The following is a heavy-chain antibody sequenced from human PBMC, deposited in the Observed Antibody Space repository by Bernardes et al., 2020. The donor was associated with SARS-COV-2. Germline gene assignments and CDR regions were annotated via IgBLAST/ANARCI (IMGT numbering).Heavy chain of an antibody. D-gene: IGHD3-10*01. Sequence: LSVTGTVLGDPNTADYWSRTRQRPGKGLGWIGYSSYSGSTKYNPSLKSRVTISVDTSKNQFSLKLSSVTAADTAVYYCAKAKFGDLTWFDPWGQGALVTVTS. J-gene: IGHJ5*02. CDR3: AKAKFGDLTWFDP. V-gene: IGHV4-59*01. CDR1: GDPNTADY. CDR2: SSYSGST.